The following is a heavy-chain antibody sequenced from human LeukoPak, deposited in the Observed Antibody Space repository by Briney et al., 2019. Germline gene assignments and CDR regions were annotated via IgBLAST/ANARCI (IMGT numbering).Heavy chain of an antibody. D-gene: IGHD6-13*01. CDR3: ARDRAGIAAAGSFDY. CDR1: GYTFASYG. CDR2: ISAYNGNT. J-gene: IGHJ4*02. Sequence: ASVKVSCKASGYTFASYGISWVRQAPGQGLEWMGWISAYNGNTNYAQKLQGRVTMTTDTSTSTAYMELRSLRSDDTAVYYCARDRAGIAAAGSFDYWGQGTLVTVSS. V-gene: IGHV1-18*01.